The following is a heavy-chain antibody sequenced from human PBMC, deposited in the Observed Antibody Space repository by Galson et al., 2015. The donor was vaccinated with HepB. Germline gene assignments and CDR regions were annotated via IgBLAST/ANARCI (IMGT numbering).Heavy chain of an antibody. CDR1: GFTFSSYE. Sequence: SLRLSCAASGFTFSSYEMNWVRQAPGKGLEWVSYISSSGSTIYYADSVKGRFTISRDNAKNSLYLQMNSLRAEDTAVYYCARTFKPEEQWLVRGGYFDYWGQGTLVTVSS. CDR2: ISSSGSTI. D-gene: IGHD6-19*01. J-gene: IGHJ4*02. CDR3: ARTFKPEEQWLVRGGYFDY. V-gene: IGHV3-48*03.